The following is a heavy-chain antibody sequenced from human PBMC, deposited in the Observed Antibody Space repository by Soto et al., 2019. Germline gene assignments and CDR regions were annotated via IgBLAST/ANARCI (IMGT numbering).Heavy chain of an antibody. D-gene: IGHD6-13*01. Sequence: QVQLVESGGGVVQPGRSLRLSCAASGFTFSNYSMHWVRQAPGKGLEWVAVISDDGRNKYSADSVKGRFTISRDNTKSTLYLQMNSLRAEDTAVYYCAKDRDIAAAGYYFDYWGQGTLVTVSS. V-gene: IGHV3-30*18. CDR3: AKDRDIAAAGYYFDY. CDR1: GFTFSNYS. CDR2: ISDDGRNK. J-gene: IGHJ4*02.